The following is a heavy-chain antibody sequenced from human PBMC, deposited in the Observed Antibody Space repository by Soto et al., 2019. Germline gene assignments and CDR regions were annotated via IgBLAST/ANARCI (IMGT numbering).Heavy chain of an antibody. CDR3: AKDPPRMIVVVITHDAFDI. V-gene: IGHV3-23*01. CDR2: ISGSGGST. CDR1: GLTFRMFA. Sequence: GGSLRLSCAASGLTFRMFAFSWVRQAPGKGLEWVSTISGSGGSTYYADSVKGRFTISRDNSKNTLYLQMNSRRAEDTAVYYCAKDPPRMIVVVITHDAFDIWGQGTMVTVSS. D-gene: IGHD3-22*01. J-gene: IGHJ3*02.